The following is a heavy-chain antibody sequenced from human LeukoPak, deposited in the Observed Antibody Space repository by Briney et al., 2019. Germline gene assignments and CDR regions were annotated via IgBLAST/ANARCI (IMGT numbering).Heavy chain of an antibody. CDR2: IYYSGST. Sequence: SETLSLTCTVSGGPISSSSYYWGWIRQPPGKGLEWIGSIYYSGSTNYNPSLKSRVTISVDTSKNQFSLKLSSVTAADTALYYCARLVTKYYYDSSGYFDYWGQGTLVTVSS. CDR1: GGPISSSSYY. J-gene: IGHJ4*02. D-gene: IGHD3-22*01. V-gene: IGHV4-39*01. CDR3: ARLVTKYYYDSSGYFDY.